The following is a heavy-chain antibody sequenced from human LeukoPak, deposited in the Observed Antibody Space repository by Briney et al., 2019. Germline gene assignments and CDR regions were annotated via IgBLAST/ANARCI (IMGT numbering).Heavy chain of an antibody. CDR3: ARGEDGGYSGYDDFDY. CDR1: GFTFSSYS. CDR2: ISSSSSYI. V-gene: IGHV3-21*01. Sequence: GGSLRLSCAASGFTFSSYSMNWDRQAPGKGLEWVSSISSSSSYIYYADSVKGRFTISRDNAKNSLYLQMNSLRAEDTAVYYCARGEDGGYSGYDDFDYWGQGTLVTVSS. J-gene: IGHJ4*02. D-gene: IGHD5-12*01.